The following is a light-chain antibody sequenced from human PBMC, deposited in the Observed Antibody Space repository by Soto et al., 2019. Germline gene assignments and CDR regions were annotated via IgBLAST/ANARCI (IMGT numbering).Light chain of an antibody. Sequence: EIVLTQSPATLSLSPGERATLSCRASQSVSSYLAWYQQKPGQAPRLLIYDASNRAPGIPARFSGSGSGSGFTLSNSSLEPEDFAVYYCQQRSNWPPTFGQGTKLEIK. J-gene: IGKJ2*01. CDR2: DAS. CDR3: QQRSNWPPT. CDR1: QSVSSY. V-gene: IGKV3-11*01.